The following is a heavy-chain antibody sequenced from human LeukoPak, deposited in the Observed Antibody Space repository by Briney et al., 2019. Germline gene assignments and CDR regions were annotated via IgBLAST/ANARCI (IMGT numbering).Heavy chain of an antibody. J-gene: IGHJ6*02. CDR3: ARGGGLDV. D-gene: IGHD3-16*01. CDR2: ISSSSNTI. V-gene: IGHV3-48*01. Sequence: SGGSLRLSCAASGFTFSSYAMNWVRQAPGKGLEWVSYISSSSNTIYYADSVKGRFTISRDNAKNSLYLQMNSLRAEDTAVYYCARGGGLDVWGQGATVTVSS. CDR1: GFTFSSYA.